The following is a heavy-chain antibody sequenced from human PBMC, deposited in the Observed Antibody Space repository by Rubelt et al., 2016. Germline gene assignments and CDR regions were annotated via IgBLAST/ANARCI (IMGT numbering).Heavy chain of an antibody. CDR1: GFTFSTDA. D-gene: IGHD4-23*01. CDR2: IYYTGSA. J-gene: IGHJ4*02. CDR3: ARATTVVTHIAY. V-gene: IGHV4-31*02. Sequence: VQLVESGGDLVQPGRSLRLSCAASGFTFSTDAMNWVRQHPGKALEWIGYIYYTGSAYYNPSLKSRVTISVDTSENQFSLKLSSVTAADTAVYYCARATTVVTHIAYWGQGTLVTVSS.